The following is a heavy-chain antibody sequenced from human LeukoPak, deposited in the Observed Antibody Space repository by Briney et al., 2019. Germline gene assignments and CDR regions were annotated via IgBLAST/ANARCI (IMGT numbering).Heavy chain of an antibody. CDR2: IYHSGST. J-gene: IGHJ3*02. Sequence: SQTLFLTCAVSGGSISSGGYSWSWIRQPPGKGLEWIGYIYHSGSTYYNPSLKSRVTISVDRSKNQFSLKLSSVTAADTAVYYCARGTYYYDSSGIRVAFDIWGQGTMVTVSS. CDR3: ARGTYYYDSSGIRVAFDI. D-gene: IGHD3-22*01. CDR1: GGSISSGGYS. V-gene: IGHV4-30-2*01.